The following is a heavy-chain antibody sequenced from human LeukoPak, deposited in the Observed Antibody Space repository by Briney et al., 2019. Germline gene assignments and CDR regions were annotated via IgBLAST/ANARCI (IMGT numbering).Heavy chain of an antibody. Sequence: SETLSLTCTVSGGSISSSSYYWGWIRQPPGKGLEWIGSIYYSGSTYYNPSLKSRVTISVDTSKNQFSLKLSSVTAADTAVYYCARARGIAVAGTRDAFDIWGQGTMVTVSS. CDR3: ARARGIAVAGTRDAFDI. V-gene: IGHV4-39*01. CDR2: IYYSGST. CDR1: GGSISSSSYY. D-gene: IGHD6-19*01. J-gene: IGHJ3*02.